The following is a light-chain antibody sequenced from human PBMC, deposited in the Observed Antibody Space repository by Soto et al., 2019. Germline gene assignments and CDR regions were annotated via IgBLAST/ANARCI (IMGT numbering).Light chain of an antibody. CDR1: QSVSSD. CDR3: QQYNNWPRT. CDR2: GAS. Sequence: IMMSQSPATVSVSPGERATLSCRASQSVSSDLAWYHQKPGQAPRLLIYGASTRATGIPARFSGSGSGTEFTLTINSLQSEDFAVYYCQQYNNWPRTFGQGTKVDIK. J-gene: IGKJ1*01. V-gene: IGKV3-15*01.